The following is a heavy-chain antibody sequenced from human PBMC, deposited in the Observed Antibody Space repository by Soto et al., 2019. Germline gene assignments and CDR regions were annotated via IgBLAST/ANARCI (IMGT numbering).Heavy chain of an antibody. CDR2: INHSGST. V-gene: IGHV4-34*01. D-gene: IGHD6-6*01. CDR1: GGSFSGYY. Sequence: TLSLTCAVYGGSFSGYYWSWIRQPPGKGLEWIGEINHSGSTNYNPSLKSRVTISVDTSKNQFSLKLSSVTAADTAVYYCARDGGRGVSTAAARRRDYYYSGMDVWGQGTTVTVSS. J-gene: IGHJ6*02. CDR3: ARDGGRGVSTAAARRRDYYYSGMDV.